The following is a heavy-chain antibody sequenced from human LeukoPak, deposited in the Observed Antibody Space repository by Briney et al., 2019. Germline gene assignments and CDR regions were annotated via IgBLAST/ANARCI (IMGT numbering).Heavy chain of an antibody. CDR1: GYTFTGYY. CDR3: ARGGANCSGGRCPLNWFDP. J-gene: IGHJ5*02. D-gene: IGHD2-15*01. Sequence: GASVKVSCKASGYTFTGYYMHWVRQAPGQGREWMGWISAYNGNTNYAQKLQGRVTMTIDKTTSTAYMELRSLRSDDTAVYYCARGGANCSGGRCPLNWFDPWGQGTPVTVSS. CDR2: ISAYNGNT. V-gene: IGHV1-18*04.